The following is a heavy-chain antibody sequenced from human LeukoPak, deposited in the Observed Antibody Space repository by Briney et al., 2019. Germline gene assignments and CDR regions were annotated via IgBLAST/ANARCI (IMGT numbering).Heavy chain of an antibody. CDR3: ARDYYYDSSGYYGY. CDR1: GFTFSSYS. CDR2: ISSSSSTI. Sequence: GGSLRLSCAASGFTFSSYSTNWVRQAPGKGLEWVSYISSSSSTIYYADSVKGRFTISRDNAKNSLYLQMNSLRAEDTAVYYCARDYYYDSSGYYGYWGQGTLVTVSS. V-gene: IGHV3-48*04. D-gene: IGHD3-22*01. J-gene: IGHJ4*02.